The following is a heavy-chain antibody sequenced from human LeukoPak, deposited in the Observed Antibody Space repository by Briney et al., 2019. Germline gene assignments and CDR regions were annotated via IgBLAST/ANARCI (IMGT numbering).Heavy chain of an antibody. D-gene: IGHD4-17*01. CDR1: GFTFSSYA. Sequence: GGSLRLSCAASGFTFSSYAMSWVRQAPGKGLEWVSAINSAGSAYYGDSVRGRFTISRDNSKNVLHLQMNSLRAEDTALYYCAKDQNTVATAPFDYWGLGTLVTVSS. CDR3: AKDQNTVATAPFDY. CDR2: INSAGSA. V-gene: IGHV3-23*01. J-gene: IGHJ4*02.